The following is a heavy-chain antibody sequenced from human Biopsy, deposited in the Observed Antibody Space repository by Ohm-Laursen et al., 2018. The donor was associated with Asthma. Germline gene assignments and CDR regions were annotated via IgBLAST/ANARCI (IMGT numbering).Heavy chain of an antibody. D-gene: IGHD3-9*01. Sequence: ASVKVSCKASGYTFIHFAIHWVRQAPGHSLEWMGWINAANGNTKYSQKFQGRLTISRDTSASTAYMDLSSLRSEDTAVYYCARTYFDFLTGQVHDAFAMWGQGTMVTVSS. J-gene: IGHJ3*02. CDR1: GYTFIHFA. CDR2: INAANGNT. V-gene: IGHV1-3*01. CDR3: ARTYFDFLTGQVHDAFAM.